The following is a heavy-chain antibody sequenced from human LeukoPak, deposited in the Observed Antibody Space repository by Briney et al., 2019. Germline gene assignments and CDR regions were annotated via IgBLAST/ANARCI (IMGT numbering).Heavy chain of an antibody. CDR3: ARSKVGATIDY. J-gene: IGHJ4*02. CDR2: ISAYNGNT. Sequence: PSVKVSCKASAYTFTRYGITWVRHAPGQVRDWMGWISAYNGNTNYAQNRQGRVSMTTDTSTRTAYMEVRRLRSDDTAVYYCARSKVGATIDYWGQGTLVTVSS. V-gene: IGHV1-18*01. D-gene: IGHD1-26*01. CDR1: AYTFTRYG.